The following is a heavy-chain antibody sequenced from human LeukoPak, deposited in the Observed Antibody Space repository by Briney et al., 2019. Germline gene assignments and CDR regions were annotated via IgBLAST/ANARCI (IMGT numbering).Heavy chain of an antibody. Sequence: SETLSLTCAVSGGSLSGYYWTWIRQPPGKGLEWIGEINHSGSTNYNPSLKSRVTISLDTSKNQFSLRLSSVTAADTAVYYCARDGEMATIENYFVYWGQGTLVTVSS. CDR1: GGSLSGYY. CDR3: ARDGEMATIENYFVY. D-gene: IGHD5-24*01. CDR2: INHSGST. V-gene: IGHV4-34*01. J-gene: IGHJ4*02.